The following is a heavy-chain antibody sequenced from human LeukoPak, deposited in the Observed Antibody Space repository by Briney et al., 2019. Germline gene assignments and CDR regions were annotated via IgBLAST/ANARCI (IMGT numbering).Heavy chain of an antibody. CDR3: ARTLSIAARPGSRFDP. CDR1: GGSFSGYY. CDR2: INHSGST. D-gene: IGHD6-6*01. V-gene: IGHV4-34*01. Sequence: PPETLSLTCAVYGGSFSGYYWSWIRQPPGKGLEWIGEINHSGSTNYNPSLKSRVTISVDTSKNQFSLKLSSVTAADTAVYYCARTLSIAARPGSRFDPWGQGTLVTVSS. J-gene: IGHJ5*02.